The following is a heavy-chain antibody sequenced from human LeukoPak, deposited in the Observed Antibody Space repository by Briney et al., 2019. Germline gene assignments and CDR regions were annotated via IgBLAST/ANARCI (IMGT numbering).Heavy chain of an antibody. V-gene: IGHV4-38-2*01. CDR1: GYSISSSYY. D-gene: IGHD4-11*01. Sequence: SETLSLTCAVSGYSISSSYYWGWIRQPPGKGLEWIGSIYHSGSTYYNPSLKSRVTISVDTSKNQFSLKLSSVTAADTAVYYCARKGRQVTQLYGSYIYDYWGQGTLVTVSS. CDR2: IYHSGST. CDR3: ARKGRQVTQLYGSYIYDY. J-gene: IGHJ4*02.